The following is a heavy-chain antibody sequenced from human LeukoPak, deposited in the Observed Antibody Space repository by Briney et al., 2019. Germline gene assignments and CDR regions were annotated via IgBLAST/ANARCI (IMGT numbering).Heavy chain of an antibody. V-gene: IGHV3-21*06. CDR1: GFTVSSNY. D-gene: IGHD3-3*01. CDR2: ISSRSSFK. J-gene: IGHJ4*02. Sequence: PGGSLRLSCAASGFTVSSNYMSLVRQAPGKGLEWVSSISSRSSFKDYADSVKGRFTISRDNAKNLLYLQMNSLRAEDTAVYFCAKDGGFWSDYSYFDYWGQGTQVTVSS. CDR3: AKDGGFWSDYSYFDY.